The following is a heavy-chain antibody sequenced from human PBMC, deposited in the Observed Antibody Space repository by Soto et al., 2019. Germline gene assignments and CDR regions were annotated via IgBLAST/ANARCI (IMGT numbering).Heavy chain of an antibody. CDR3: ARDTVSNWFDP. Sequence: SETLSLTCTVSGGSISSGDYYWSWIRQPPGKGLEWIGYIYYSGSTYYNPSLKSRVTISVDTSKNQFSLKLSSVTAADTAVYYCARDTVSNWFDPWGQGTLVTVSS. J-gene: IGHJ5*02. CDR1: GGSISSGDYY. CDR2: IYYSGST. V-gene: IGHV4-30-4*02.